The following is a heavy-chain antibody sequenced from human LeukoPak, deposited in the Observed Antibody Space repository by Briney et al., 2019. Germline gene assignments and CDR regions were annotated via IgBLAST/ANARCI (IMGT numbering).Heavy chain of an antibody. D-gene: IGHD2-21*01. V-gene: IGHV3-23*01. J-gene: IGHJ3*02. CDR2: ISGSGTGT. Sequence: GGSLRLSCAASGFTFSSYAMSWVRQAPGKGLEWVSAISGSGTGTFYADSVKGRFTISRDNSKNTLNLQMNSLRAEDTAVYYCAKDSVVVIAKGDAFDIWGQGTMVTVSS. CDR1: GFTFSSYA. CDR3: AKDSVVVIAKGDAFDI.